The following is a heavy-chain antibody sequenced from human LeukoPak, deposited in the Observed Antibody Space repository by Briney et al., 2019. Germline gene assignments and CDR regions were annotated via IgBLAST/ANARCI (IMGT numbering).Heavy chain of an antibody. Sequence: GESPKIFFSASGFIFSDYSMKWVRQASGEGLEWLSYESSSTGGKYYSDSAKGRFTIFKDNARNSVYLQMNSLRDDDTAVYYCARSGKPYGLDVWGQGTTVTVSS. CDR2: ESSSTGGK. D-gene: IGHD3-10*01. CDR3: ARSGKPYGLDV. CDR1: GFIFSDYS. J-gene: IGHJ6*02. V-gene: IGHV3-48*02.